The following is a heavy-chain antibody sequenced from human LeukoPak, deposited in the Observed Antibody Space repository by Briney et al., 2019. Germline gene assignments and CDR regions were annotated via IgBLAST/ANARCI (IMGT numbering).Heavy chain of an antibody. CDR1: GFTFSSYG. CDR3: AKDLFRFKALVALDN. CDR2: ISYDGSNK. J-gene: IGHJ3*02. V-gene: IGHV3-30*18. D-gene: IGHD1-26*01. Sequence: PGRSLRLSCAASGFTFSSYGMHWIRQAPGKGLEWVAVISYDGSNKYYADSVKGRFTISRDNSKNTLYLQMNSLRAEDTAVYYCAKDLFRFKALVALDNWGQGTMVTVSS.